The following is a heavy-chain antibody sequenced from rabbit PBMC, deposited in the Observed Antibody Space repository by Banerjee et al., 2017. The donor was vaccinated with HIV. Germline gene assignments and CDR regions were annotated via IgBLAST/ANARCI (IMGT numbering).Heavy chain of an antibody. V-gene: IGHV1S40*01. D-gene: IGHD1-1*01. J-gene: IGHJ2*01. CDR2: ITTGDSGRT. CDR3: ARNYVNAFDP. Sequence: QSLEESGGDLVKPGASLTLTCTASGFDFSGNSWISWVRQAPGKGLEWIACITTGDSGRTAYANWAKGRFTISKTSPTTVTLQMTSLTAADTATYFCARNYVNAFDPWGQGTLVTVS. CDR1: GFDFSGNSW.